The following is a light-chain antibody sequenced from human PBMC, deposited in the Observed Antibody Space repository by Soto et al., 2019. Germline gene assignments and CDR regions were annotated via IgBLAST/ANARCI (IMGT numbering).Light chain of an antibody. CDR3: HQYNNWPHT. V-gene: IGKV3-15*01. CDR1: QSVSSSY. J-gene: IGKJ1*01. CDR2: GAS. Sequence: EIVLTQSPGTLSLSPGERATLSCRASQSVSSSYLAWYQQKPGQAPRLLIHGASIRAPGIPARFSGRGSGTDFTLTISSLQSEDFAVYYCHQYNNWPHTFGQGTKVDIK.